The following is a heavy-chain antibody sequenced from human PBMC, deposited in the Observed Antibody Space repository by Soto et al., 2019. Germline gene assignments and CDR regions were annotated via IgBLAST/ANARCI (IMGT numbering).Heavy chain of an antibody. CDR3: ARGAHYYDRSGYSADY. V-gene: IGHV1-69*06. Sequence: QVQLVQSGAEVKKPGSSVKVSCKASGGTFSSYAISWVRQAPGQGLEWMGGIIPIFGTANYAQKFQGRVTITADKSTSTAYMELSSLRSEDTAVYYCARGAHYYDRSGYSADYWGQGTLVTVSS. CDR1: GGTFSSYA. CDR2: IIPIFGTA. J-gene: IGHJ4*02. D-gene: IGHD3-22*01.